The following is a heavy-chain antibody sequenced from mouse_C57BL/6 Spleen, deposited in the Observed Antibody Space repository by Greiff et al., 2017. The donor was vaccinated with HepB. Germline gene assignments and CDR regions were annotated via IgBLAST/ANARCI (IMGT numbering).Heavy chain of an antibody. CDR3: ARYPHYYSSSPYAMDY. CDR1: GYAFSSYW. J-gene: IGHJ4*01. Sequence: QVQLQQSGAELVKPGASVKISCKASGYAFSSYWMNWVKQRPGKGLEWIGQIYPGDGDTNYNGKFKGKATLTADKSSSTAYMQLSSLTSEDSAVYLCARYPHYYSSSPYAMDYWGQGTSVTVSS. V-gene: IGHV1-80*01. D-gene: IGHD1-1*01. CDR2: IYPGDGDT.